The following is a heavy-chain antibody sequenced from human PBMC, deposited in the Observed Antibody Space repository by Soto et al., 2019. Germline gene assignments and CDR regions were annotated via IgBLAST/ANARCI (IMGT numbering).Heavy chain of an antibody. CDR3: AKDLWGSGSPFDY. CDR1: GFTFSSYG. D-gene: IGHD3-16*01. V-gene: IGHV3-30*18. J-gene: IGHJ4*02. CDR2: ISYDGSNK. Sequence: QVQLVESGGGVVQPGRSLRLSCAASGFTFSSYGMHWVRQAPGKGLEWVAVISYDGSNKYYADSVKGRFTISRDNSKKALYLQMNSLRAEDTAVYYCAKDLWGSGSPFDYWGQGTLVTVSS.